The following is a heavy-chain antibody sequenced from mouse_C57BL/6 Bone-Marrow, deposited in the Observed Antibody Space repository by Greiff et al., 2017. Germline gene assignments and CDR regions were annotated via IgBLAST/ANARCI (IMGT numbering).Heavy chain of an antibody. CDR2: IWRGGST. CDR3: AKFDGYPYAMDY. D-gene: IGHD2-3*01. Sequence: QVQLQPSGPGLVQPSQSLSITCTVSGFSLPSYGVHWVRQSPGKGLEWLGVIWRGGSTDYNAAFMSRLSITKDNSKSQVFFKMNSLQADDTAIYXCAKFDGYPYAMDYWGQGTSVTVSS. J-gene: IGHJ4*01. V-gene: IGHV2-5*01. CDR1: GFSLPSYG.